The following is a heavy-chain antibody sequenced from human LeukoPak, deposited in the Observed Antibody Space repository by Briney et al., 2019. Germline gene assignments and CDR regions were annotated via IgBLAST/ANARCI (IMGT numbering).Heavy chain of an antibody. J-gene: IGHJ4*02. D-gene: IGHD3-9*01. V-gene: IGHV3-23*01. CDR1: GFTFSSYA. CDR3: AKSSHYDILTGYFTEDY. Sequence: GGSLRLSCAASGFTFSSYAMSWVRQTPGKGLEWVSTISGSGGSTYYADSVKGRFTISRDNPKNTLYLQMNSLRAEDTAVYYCAKSSHYDILTGYFTEDYWGQGTLVTVSS. CDR2: ISGSGGST.